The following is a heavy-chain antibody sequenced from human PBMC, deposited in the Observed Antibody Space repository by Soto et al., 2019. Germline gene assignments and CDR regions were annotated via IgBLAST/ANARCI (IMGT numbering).Heavy chain of an antibody. CDR1: GFTFSSYS. Sequence: GGSLRLSCAASGFTFSSYSMNWVRQAPGKGLEWVSSISSSSSYIYYADSVKGRFTISRDNAKNSLYLQMNSLRAEDTAVYYCARGTDPRLGYCTNGVCYTFDYWGQGTLVTVSS. CDR3: ARGTDPRLGYCTNGVCYTFDY. CDR2: ISSSSSYI. D-gene: IGHD2-8*01. V-gene: IGHV3-21*01. J-gene: IGHJ4*02.